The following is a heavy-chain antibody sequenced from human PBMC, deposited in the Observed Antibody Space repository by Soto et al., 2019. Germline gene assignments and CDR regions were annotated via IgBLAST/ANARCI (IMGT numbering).Heavy chain of an antibody. V-gene: IGHV4-39*01. Sequence: SETLSLTCTVAGGSSSSSSCYWGWINKPPGKGLEWIGSIYYSGSTYYNPSLKSRVTISVDTSKNQFSLKLSSVTAADTAVYYCARQIVDTAMVVGMDVWGKGTTVTVSS. CDR3: ARQIVDTAMVVGMDV. CDR2: IYYSGST. J-gene: IGHJ6*04. CDR1: GGSSSSSSCY. D-gene: IGHD5-18*01.